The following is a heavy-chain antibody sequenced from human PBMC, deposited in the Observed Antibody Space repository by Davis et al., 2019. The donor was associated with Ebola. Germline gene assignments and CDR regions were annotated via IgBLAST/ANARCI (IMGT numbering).Heavy chain of an antibody. CDR2: IYYSGTT. Sequence: SEPLSLPCTVPGGSISSYYWSWIRQPPGKGLEWIGYIYYSGTTYYNPSLKSRVTMSVDASKNQFSLKLTSVTAADTAVYFCARGQPYASRQGWFDPWGQGALVTVTS. D-gene: IGHD6-13*01. CDR1: GGSISSYY. V-gene: IGHV4-59*01. CDR3: ARGQPYASRQGWFDP. J-gene: IGHJ5*02.